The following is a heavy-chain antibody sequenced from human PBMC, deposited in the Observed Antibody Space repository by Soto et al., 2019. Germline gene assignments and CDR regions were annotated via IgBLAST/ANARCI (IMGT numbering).Heavy chain of an antibody. V-gene: IGHV1-69*06. CDR3: AGTPTVTTLGYYYGMDV. Sequence: ASVKVSCKASGGTFSSYAISWVRQAPGQGLEWMGGIIPIFGTANYAQKFQGRVTITADKSTSTAYMELSSLRSEDTAVYYCAGTPTVTTLGYYYGMDVWGQGTTVTVSS. CDR1: GGTFSSYA. J-gene: IGHJ6*02. CDR2: IIPIFGTA. D-gene: IGHD4-17*01.